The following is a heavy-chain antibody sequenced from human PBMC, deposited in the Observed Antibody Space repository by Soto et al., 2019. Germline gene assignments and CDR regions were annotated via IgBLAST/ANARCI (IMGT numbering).Heavy chain of an antibody. J-gene: IGHJ6*03. D-gene: IGHD4-17*01. CDR3: AKLGLTVTTYYYYMDV. V-gene: IGHV3-23*01. Sequence: PGGSLRLSCAASGFTFGSYVMTWVRQAPGKGLEWVSSISGSSGGIYYADSVRGRFTVSRDNSKNTLYLQMSGLRAEDTAVYYCAKLGLTVTTYYYYMDVWGKGTTVTVSS. CDR1: GFTFGSYV. CDR2: ISGSSGGI.